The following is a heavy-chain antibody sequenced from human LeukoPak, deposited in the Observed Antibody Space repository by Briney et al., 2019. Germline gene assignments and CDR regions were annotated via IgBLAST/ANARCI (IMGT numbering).Heavy chain of an antibody. D-gene: IGHD2-15*01. Sequence: GGSLRLSCAASGFTFSDYNMHWVRQTPGKGLEWVSCISSGSSYIDYTDSVKGRFTISKDNAKNSLYLQMNSLRAEDTAMYYCARAIPHCSGGSCYPDYWGQGTLVSVSS. J-gene: IGHJ4*02. V-gene: IGHV3-21*01. CDR3: ARAIPHCSGGSCYPDY. CDR2: ISSGSSYI. CDR1: GFTFSDYN.